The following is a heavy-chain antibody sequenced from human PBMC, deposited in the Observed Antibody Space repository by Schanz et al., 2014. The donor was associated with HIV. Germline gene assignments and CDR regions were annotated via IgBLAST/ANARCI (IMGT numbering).Heavy chain of an antibody. J-gene: IGHJ6*02. CDR3: ARSPSYGMDV. V-gene: IGHV3-30*03. Sequence: QVQLVESGGGVVQPGRSLRLSCAASGFTFSSYGMHWVRQAPGKGLEWVSVISYDGSNKYYADSVKGQFTISRDNSKNALYLQMNSLRAEDTAVYYCARSPSYGMDVWGQGTTVTVSS. CDR1: GFTFSSYG. CDR2: ISYDGSNK.